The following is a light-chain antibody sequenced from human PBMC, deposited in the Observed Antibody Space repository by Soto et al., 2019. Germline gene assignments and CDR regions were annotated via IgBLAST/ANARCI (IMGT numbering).Light chain of an antibody. J-gene: IGLJ2*01. CDR3: CSYAGSSTV. Sequence: QSVLTQPASVSGSPGQSITISCTRTSSDVGSYNLVSWYQQHPGKAPKLMIYEGSKRPSGVSNRFSGSKSGNTASLTISGPQAEDEADYYCCSYAGSSTVFGGGTQLTAL. V-gene: IGLV2-23*01. CDR1: SSDVGSYNL. CDR2: EGS.